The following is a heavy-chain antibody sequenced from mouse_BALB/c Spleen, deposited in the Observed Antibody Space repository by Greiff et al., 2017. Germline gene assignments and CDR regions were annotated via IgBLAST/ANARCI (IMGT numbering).Heavy chain of an antibody. Sequence: EVKLVESGGGLVQPGGSRKLSCAASGFTFSSFGMHWVRQAPEKGLEWVAYISSGSSTIYYADTVKGRFTISRDNPKNTLFLQMTSLRSEDTAMYYCARGEAYYGSSPHYYAMDYWGQGTSVTVSS. D-gene: IGHD1-1*01. CDR2: ISSGSSTI. V-gene: IGHV5-17*02. CDR1: GFTFSSFG. CDR3: ARGEAYYGSSPHYYAMDY. J-gene: IGHJ4*01.